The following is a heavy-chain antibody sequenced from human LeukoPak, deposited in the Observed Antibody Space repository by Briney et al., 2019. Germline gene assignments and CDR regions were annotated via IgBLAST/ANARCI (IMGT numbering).Heavy chain of an antibody. CDR1: GGTFCSHA. Sequence: SVKVSCKASGGTFCSHAISWVRQAPGQGLEWMGRIIPILGLANYAQKFQGRVTISADKFTNTAYMEVSSLRSEDTAVYYCAKGPHGWNYGFFFDYWGQGTLVTVSS. CDR3: AKGPHGWNYGFFFDY. J-gene: IGHJ4*02. D-gene: IGHD1-7*01. V-gene: IGHV1-69*04. CDR2: IIPILGLA.